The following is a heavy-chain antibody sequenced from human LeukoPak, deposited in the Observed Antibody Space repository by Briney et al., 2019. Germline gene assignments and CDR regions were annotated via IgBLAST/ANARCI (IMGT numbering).Heavy chain of an antibody. CDR2: INPNSGGT. D-gene: IGHD2-2*01. Sequence: GASVKVSCKASGYTFTGYYMHWVRQAPGQGLEWMGWINPNSGGTNYAQKFQGRVTMTRDTSISTAYMELSRLRSDDTAVYYCAREDCSSTSCYPYENWFDPWGQGTLVTVSS. CDR1: GYTFTGYY. V-gene: IGHV1-2*02. J-gene: IGHJ5*02. CDR3: AREDCSSTSCYPYENWFDP.